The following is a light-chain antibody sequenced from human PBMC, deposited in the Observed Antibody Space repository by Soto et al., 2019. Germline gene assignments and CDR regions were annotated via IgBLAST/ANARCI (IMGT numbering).Light chain of an antibody. J-gene: IGKJ4*01. Sequence: HMTLSASSMSAFVGHRVNITSQASQDINSHLAWYQQGTGKAPKLLIYAASTLQSGVPSRFSGSGYGTEFNLTISSLQTEDFATYYCQQVSGYPLNFGGGTKVDIK. CDR1: QDINSH. V-gene: IGKV1-9*01. CDR2: AAS. CDR3: QQVSGYPLN.